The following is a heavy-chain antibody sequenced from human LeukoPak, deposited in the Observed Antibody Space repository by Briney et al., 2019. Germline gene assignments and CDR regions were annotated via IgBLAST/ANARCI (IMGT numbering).Heavy chain of an antibody. J-gene: IGHJ4*02. Sequence: GGSLRLSCAASGFSFAYYAMHWVRQAPGKGLEWVSLITANGDSTYYADSVKGRFTISRDNSKNSLSLQMNSLRTEDTALYYCAKDIEAGTAGFSFDYSGQGTLVAVCS. CDR3: AKDIEAGTAGFSFDY. D-gene: IGHD2-21*02. V-gene: IGHV3-43*02. CDR2: ITANGDST. CDR1: GFSFAYYA.